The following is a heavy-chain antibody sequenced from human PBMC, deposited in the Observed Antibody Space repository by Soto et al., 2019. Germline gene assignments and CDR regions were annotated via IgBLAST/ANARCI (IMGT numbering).Heavy chain of an antibody. CDR1: GYSSSNYY. Sequence: QVQVVQSGAEVKEPGASVKVSCKASGYSSSNYYKHWVRQAPGQGLEWMGIVNPNGASTNYPQRFQGRVVLTRYTSMNTGYIDLRRRTSDDAFGYFCERVTTIRSNWGQGTLVSVSS. CDR3: ERVTTIRSN. J-gene: IGHJ4*02. D-gene: IGHD5-18*01. V-gene: IGHV1-46*01. CDR2: VNPNGAST.